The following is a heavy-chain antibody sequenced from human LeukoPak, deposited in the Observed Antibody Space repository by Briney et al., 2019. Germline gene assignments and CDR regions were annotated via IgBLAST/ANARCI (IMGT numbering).Heavy chain of an antibody. CDR1: GYTFTSYD. J-gene: IGHJ4*02. Sequence: ASVKVSCKASGYTFTSYDINWVRQATGQGLEWMGWMNPNSGNTGYAQKFQGRVTMTRNTSMSTAYMELSSLRSKDTAVYYCARGYYGSGSYYLDYWGQGTLVTVSS. CDR3: ARGYYGSGSYYLDY. D-gene: IGHD3-10*01. CDR2: MNPNSGNT. V-gene: IGHV1-8*01.